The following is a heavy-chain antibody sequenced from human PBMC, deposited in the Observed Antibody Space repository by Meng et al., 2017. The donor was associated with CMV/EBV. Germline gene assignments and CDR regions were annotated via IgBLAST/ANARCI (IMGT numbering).Heavy chain of an antibody. CDR1: GYTFTGYY. V-gene: IGHV1-2*02. CDR3: ARGWWLQDLNFKY. Sequence: ASVKVSCKASGYTFTGYYMHWVRQAPGQGLEWMGWINPNSGGTNYAQKCQGRVTMTRDTSISTAYMELSRLRSDDTAVYYCARGWWLQDLNFKYWGQGTLVTVSS. D-gene: IGHD5-24*01. J-gene: IGHJ4*02. CDR2: INPNSGGT.